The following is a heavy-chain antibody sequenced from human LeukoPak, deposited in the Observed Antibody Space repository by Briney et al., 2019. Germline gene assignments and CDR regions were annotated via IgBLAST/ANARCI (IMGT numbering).Heavy chain of an antibody. V-gene: IGHV4-61*02. Sequence: TLSLTRTVSGGSISSGSYYWSWIRQPAGKGLEWIGRIYTSGSTNYNPSLKSRVTISVDTSKNQFSLKLSSVTAADTAVYYCARDYIYYNSSAYYSHAFDIWGQGTMVTVSS. J-gene: IGHJ3*02. CDR2: IYTSGST. D-gene: IGHD3-22*01. CDR3: ARDYIYYNSSAYYSHAFDI. CDR1: GGSISSGSYY.